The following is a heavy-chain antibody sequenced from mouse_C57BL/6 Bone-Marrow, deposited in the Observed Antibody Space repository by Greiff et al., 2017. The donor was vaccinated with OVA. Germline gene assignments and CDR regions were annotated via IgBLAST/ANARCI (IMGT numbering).Heavy chain of an antibody. CDR2: ISNGGGST. V-gene: IGHV5-12*01. Sequence: EVKLVESGGGLVQPGGSLKLSCAASGFTFSDYYMYWVRQTPEKRLEWVAYISNGGGSTYYPDTVKGRFTISRDNAKNTLYLQMSRLKSEDTAMYYCARGESFAYWGQVTLVTVSA. CDR3: ARGESFAY. J-gene: IGHJ3*01. D-gene: IGHD6-2*01. CDR1: GFTFSDYY.